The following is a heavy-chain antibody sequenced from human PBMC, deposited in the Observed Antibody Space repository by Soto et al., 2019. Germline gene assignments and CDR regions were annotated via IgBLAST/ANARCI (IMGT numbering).Heavy chain of an antibody. J-gene: IGHJ4*02. Sequence: PGGSLRLSCAASGFTFSSYWMHWVRQAPGKGLVWVSRINSDGSSTSYADSVKGRFTISRDNSKNTVYLQMNSLRAEDTALYYCAKARSGTCYAGLDYWGQGALVTVSS. D-gene: IGHD2-15*01. CDR3: AKARSGTCYAGLDY. CDR2: INSDGSST. CDR1: GFTFSSYW. V-gene: IGHV3-74*01.